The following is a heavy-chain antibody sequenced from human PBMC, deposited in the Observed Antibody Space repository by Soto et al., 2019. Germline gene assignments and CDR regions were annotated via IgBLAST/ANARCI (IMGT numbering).Heavy chain of an antibody. V-gene: IGHV4-30-4*01. Sequence: NPSETLSLTCSVSGASITSRDYYWNWIRQPPGRGLEWIGSIYYSGNTYYKTYLKSRLSISTDTSKNQFSLKLNFVTAADTAVYYCASFGVASRNWLNPWGQGTLVTVSS. J-gene: IGHJ5*02. CDR3: ASFGVASRNWLNP. CDR1: GASITSRDYY. D-gene: IGHD3-3*01. CDR2: IYYSGNT.